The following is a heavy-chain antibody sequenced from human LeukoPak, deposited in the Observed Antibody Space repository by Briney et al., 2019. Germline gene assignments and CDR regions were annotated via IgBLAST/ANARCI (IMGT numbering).Heavy chain of an antibody. CDR2: INHSGST. V-gene: IGHV4-34*01. J-gene: IGHJ4*02. Sequence: SETLSLTCTVSGGSISSYYWSWIRQPPGKGLEWIGEINHSGSTNYNPSPKSRVTISVDTSKNQFSLKLSSVTAADTAVYYCARVILGLRLDYWGQGTLVTVSS. CDR3: ARVILGLRLDY. CDR1: GGSISSYY. D-gene: IGHD3-16*01.